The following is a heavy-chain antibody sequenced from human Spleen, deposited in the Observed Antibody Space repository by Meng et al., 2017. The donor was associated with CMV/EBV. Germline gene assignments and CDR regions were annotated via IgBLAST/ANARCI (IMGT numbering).Heavy chain of an antibody. CDR1: GFTFSSYA. CDR3: AKDPRVVGATDLFDY. Sequence: SGFTFSSYAMSWVRQAPGKGLEWVSAISGSGGSTYYADSVKGRFTISRDNSKNTLYLQMNSLRAEDTAVYYCAKDPRVVGATDLFDYWGQGTLVTVSS. J-gene: IGHJ4*02. V-gene: IGHV3-23*01. CDR2: ISGSGGST. D-gene: IGHD1-26*01.